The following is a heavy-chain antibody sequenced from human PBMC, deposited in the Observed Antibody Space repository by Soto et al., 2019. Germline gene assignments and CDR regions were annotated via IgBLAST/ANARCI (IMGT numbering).Heavy chain of an antibody. CDR1: GFIFDDYA. CDR3: AKERGDDYSDYVIDY. V-gene: IGHV3-9*01. CDR2: ISWNSGSK. D-gene: IGHD4-17*01. Sequence: EMQLVESGGGLVQPGRSLRLSCAASGFIFDDYAMHWVRQAPGKGLEWVSGISWNSGSKGYADSVKGRFTISRDNTKNSLFLQMKSLRVEDTALYYCAKERGDDYSDYVIDYWGQGTLVTVSP. J-gene: IGHJ4*02.